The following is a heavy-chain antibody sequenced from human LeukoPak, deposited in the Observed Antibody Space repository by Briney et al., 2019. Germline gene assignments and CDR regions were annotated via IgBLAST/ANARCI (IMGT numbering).Heavy chain of an antibody. CDR2: IYYSGST. Sequence: SETLSLTCTVSGGSISSSSHSWGWIRQPPGKGLEWIGSIYYSGSTYYNPSLKSRLTMSVDTSKNQFSLKLSSVTAADTAVYYCARRDRYCSSTSCYGHRFDPWGQGTLVTVSS. J-gene: IGHJ5*02. CDR1: GGSISSSSHS. D-gene: IGHD2-2*01. V-gene: IGHV4-39*01. CDR3: ARRDRYCSSTSCYGHRFDP.